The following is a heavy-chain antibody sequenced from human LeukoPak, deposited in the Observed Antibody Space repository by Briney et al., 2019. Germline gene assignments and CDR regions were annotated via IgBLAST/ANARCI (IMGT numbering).Heavy chain of an antibody. Sequence: LGESLKISCKGSGYSFTSYWISWVRQIPGKGLEWMGIIYPGDSDTRYSPSFQGQVTISADKSISTAYLQWSSLKASDTAMYYCARRNNPYYYDSSGLRIWFDPWGQGTLVTVSS. CDR3: ARRNNPYYYDSSGLRIWFDP. CDR1: GYSFTSYW. CDR2: IYPGDSDT. J-gene: IGHJ5*02. D-gene: IGHD3-22*01. V-gene: IGHV5-51*01.